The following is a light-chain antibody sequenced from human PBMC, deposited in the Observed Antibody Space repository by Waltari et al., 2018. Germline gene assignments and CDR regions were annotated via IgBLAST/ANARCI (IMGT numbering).Light chain of an antibody. CDR3: AAWDDSLNGPYYV. V-gene: IGLV1-44*01. Sequence: QSVLTQPPSAPGTPGQRVTISCSGRTSNIGSNTVHWYQQLPGTAPKPPIYSNNQRPSGVPDRFSGSKSGTSASLAISGLQSEDEADYYCAAWDDSLNGPYYVFGTGTKVTVL. J-gene: IGLJ1*01. CDR2: SNN. CDR1: TSNIGSNT.